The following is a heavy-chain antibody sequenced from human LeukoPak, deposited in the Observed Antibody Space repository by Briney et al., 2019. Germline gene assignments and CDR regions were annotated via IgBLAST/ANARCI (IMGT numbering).Heavy chain of an antibody. Sequence: SETLSLTCTVSGGSISSGSYYWGWIRQTPGKGLEWIGSIYYSGDSYYNPSLKSRAAIFVDTSRDQFSLDLSYVTAADSALYYCVRHKSANTGYFDSCGQGTLVTVSS. CDR3: VRHKSANTGYFDS. CDR1: GGSISSGSYY. V-gene: IGHV4-39*01. J-gene: IGHJ4*02. CDR2: IYYSGDS.